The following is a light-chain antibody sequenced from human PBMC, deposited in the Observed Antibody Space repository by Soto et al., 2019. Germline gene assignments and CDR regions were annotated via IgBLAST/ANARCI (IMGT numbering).Light chain of an antibody. CDR2: GPS. CDR3: QQFSSYPLT. Sequence: EIVMTQSPATLSVSPGEWATLSCRASQSVRSNLAWYQQKPGQAHRLLIYGPSTRATGVQDRFSGSGSGTDFTLTIRRLEPEDFAVYYCQQFSSYPLTVGGGTKVDIK. J-gene: IGKJ4*01. CDR1: QSVRSN. V-gene: IGKV3-15*01.